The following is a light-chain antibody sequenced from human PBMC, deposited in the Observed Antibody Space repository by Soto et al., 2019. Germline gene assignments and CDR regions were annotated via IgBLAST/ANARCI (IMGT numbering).Light chain of an antibody. CDR3: QQCFICPHT. Sequence: IQMHQSPYSLSASGGDSVPITCRASQTIGRYLNWYQQKPGKAPKLLIYAGSNLQSGVPSRFSGTGSGTDFTLTISSLQPEDFATYYCQQCFICPHTFGQGTKVDIK. J-gene: IGKJ2*01. CDR1: QTIGRY. V-gene: IGKV1-39*01. CDR2: AGS.